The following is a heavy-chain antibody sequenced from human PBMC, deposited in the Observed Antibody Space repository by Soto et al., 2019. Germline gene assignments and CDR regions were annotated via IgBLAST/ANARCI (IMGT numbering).Heavy chain of an antibody. D-gene: IGHD3-9*01. J-gene: IGHJ6*02. CDR1: GGTFTNYA. CDR2: IIPIFGTT. V-gene: IGHV1-69*13. Sequence: SVKVSCKASGGTFTNYALSWVRQAPGQGLEWVGGIIPIFGTTQYAQRFQGRVTITGVESTSTAYMELRSLRSDDTAVYLCARPYYDVLTGSSDDYYYYGMDVWGQGTTVTVSS. CDR3: ARPYYDVLTGSSDDYYYYGMDV.